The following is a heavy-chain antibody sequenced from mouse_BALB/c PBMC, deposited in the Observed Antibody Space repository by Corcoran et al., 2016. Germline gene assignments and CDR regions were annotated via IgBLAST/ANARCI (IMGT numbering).Heavy chain of an antibody. CDR3: ARWDWYFDV. Sequence: EVQLQQSGAELVKPGASVKLSCTASGFNIKDTYMHWVKQRPEQGLEWIGRFDSANGNTKYDPKFQGKATITADPSSNTAYLQLSSLTSEYTAVYYWARWDWYFDVWGAGTTVSVSS. CDR2: FDSANGNT. J-gene: IGHJ1*01. CDR1: GFNIKDTY. V-gene: IGHV14-3*02.